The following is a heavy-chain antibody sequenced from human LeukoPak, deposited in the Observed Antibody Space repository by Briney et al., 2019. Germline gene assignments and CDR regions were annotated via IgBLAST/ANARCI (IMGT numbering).Heavy chain of an antibody. CDR3: ANFDSSAYHY. V-gene: IGHV4-30-2*01. D-gene: IGHD3-22*01. CDR1: GGSISSGDYY. CDR2: IYHSGST. J-gene: IGHJ4*02. Sequence: SETLSLTCTVSGGSISSGDYYWSWIRQPPGKGLEWIGYIYHSGSTYYIPSLKSRVTISVDRSKNQFSLKLNSVTAADTAVYYCANFDSSAYHYWGQGTLVTVSS.